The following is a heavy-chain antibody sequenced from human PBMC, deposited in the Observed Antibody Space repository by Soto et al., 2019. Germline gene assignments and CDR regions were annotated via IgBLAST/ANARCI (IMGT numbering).Heavy chain of an antibody. Sequence: GGSRRHSCAASGFNFSGVGMHWFRQAPGKGLEGVAIIWYDGSDKYYADSVKGRFTISRDNSKNTLYLQMNSLRAEDTAVYHCAFGNLSYYFDFWGQGTPVTVSS. CDR1: GFNFSGVG. J-gene: IGHJ4*02. V-gene: IGHV3-33*01. CDR2: IWYDGSDK. CDR3: AFGNLSYYFDF. D-gene: IGHD3-16*01.